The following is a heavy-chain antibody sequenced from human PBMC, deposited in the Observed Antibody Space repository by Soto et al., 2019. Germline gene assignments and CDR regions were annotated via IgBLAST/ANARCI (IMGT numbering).Heavy chain of an antibody. V-gene: IGHV4-59*02. CDR1: GGSVSSHY. CDR2: IFYSGTT. J-gene: IGHJ4*02. D-gene: IGHD1-1*01. CDR3: ARISTYNSFDF. Sequence: QVQVQESGPGLVKPSETLSLTCTVSGGSVSSHYWTWLRQSPGKGLEWIGFIFYSGTTSYNPSLKSRVTISVDRSKQQFSLRLTSVTAADTAVYYCARISTYNSFDFWGPGTLVTVSS.